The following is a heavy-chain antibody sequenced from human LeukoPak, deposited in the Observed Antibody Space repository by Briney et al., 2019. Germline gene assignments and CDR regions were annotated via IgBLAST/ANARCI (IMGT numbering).Heavy chain of an antibody. Sequence: PGGSLRLSCAAAGFTFRNYGMHWVRQAPDKGLEWVAVIWYDENNKSYADSVKGRFTISRDKSKNTLYLEMNRLRAEDTAVYYCARDRFYYDSRAYFTREFYHYGMDVWGQGTTVTVSS. J-gene: IGHJ6*02. CDR1: GFTFRNYG. CDR2: IWYDENNK. D-gene: IGHD3-22*01. CDR3: ARDRFYYDSRAYFTREFYHYGMDV. V-gene: IGHV3-33*01.